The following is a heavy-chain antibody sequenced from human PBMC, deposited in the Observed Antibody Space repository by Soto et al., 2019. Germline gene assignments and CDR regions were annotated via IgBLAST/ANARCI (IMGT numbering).Heavy chain of an antibody. J-gene: IGHJ4*02. CDR3: AKLKNNWNKERTPRYYFDY. CDR2: ISGSGGRT. D-gene: IGHD1-1*01. Sequence: PGGSLRLSCAASGFTFSSYAMSWVRQAPGKGLEWVSAISGSGGRTYYADSVKGRFTISRDNSKNTLYLQMNSLRAEDTAVYYCAKLKNNWNKERTPRYYFDYWGQGTLVTVSS. CDR1: GFTFSSYA. V-gene: IGHV3-23*01.